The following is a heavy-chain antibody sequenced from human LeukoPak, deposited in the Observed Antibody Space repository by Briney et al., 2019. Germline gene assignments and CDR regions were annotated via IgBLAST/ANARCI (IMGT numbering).Heavy chain of an antibody. CDR2: IKQDGSEK. J-gene: IGHJ4*02. CDR1: GFTFSSYW. CDR3: AREVAVAGPFVDY. D-gene: IGHD6-19*01. Sequence: GGSLRLSCAASGFTFSSYWMSWVRQAPGKGLEWVANIKQDGSEKYCVDSVKGRFTISRDNAKNSLYLQMNSLRAEDTAVYYCAREVAVAGPFVDYWGQGTLVTVSS. V-gene: IGHV3-7*01.